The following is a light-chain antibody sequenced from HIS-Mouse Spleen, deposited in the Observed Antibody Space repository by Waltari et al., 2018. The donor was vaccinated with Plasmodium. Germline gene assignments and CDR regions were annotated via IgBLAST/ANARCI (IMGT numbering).Light chain of an antibody. CDR3: QQYYSTPWT. J-gene: IGKJ1*01. CDR2: WAS. V-gene: IGKV4-1*01. CDR1: QSVLYSSNNKNY. Sequence: DIVMTQSPDSLAVSLDERATTNCKSSQSVLYSSNNKNYLAWYQQKPGQPPKLLIYWASTRESGVPDRFSGSGSGTDFTLTISSLQAEDVAVYYCQQYYSTPWTFGQGTKVEIK.